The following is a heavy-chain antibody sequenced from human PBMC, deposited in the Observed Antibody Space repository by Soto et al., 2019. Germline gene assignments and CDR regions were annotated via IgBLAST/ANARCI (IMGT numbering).Heavy chain of an antibody. V-gene: IGHV5-51*01. CDR3: DSGGYCHYFHS. CDR1: GNNFASHC. CDR2: IYPGDSDT. Sequence: PGESLKISCNGSGNNFASHCIGWVRQMPGKGLEWMGIIYPGDSDTRYSPSFQGQVTISADKSIGAAYLQWGSLKASDSATYYCDSGGYCHYFHSCGQVTMVAVYS. D-gene: IGHD5-12*01. J-gene: IGHJ4*02.